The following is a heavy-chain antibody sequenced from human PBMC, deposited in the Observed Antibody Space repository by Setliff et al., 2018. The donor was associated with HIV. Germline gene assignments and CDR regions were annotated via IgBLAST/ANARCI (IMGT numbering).Heavy chain of an antibody. J-gene: IGHJ6*02. Sequence: PGGSLRLSCVASGFTFREKAMTWVRQAPGKGLEWLSYISSSGSTIYYADSVKGRFIISRDNAKNSLNLQMNSLRAEDTAVYYCARWGYSRDGMDVWGQGTTVTVSS. CDR2: ISSSGSTI. D-gene: IGHD4-4*01. V-gene: IGHV3-48*03. CDR3: ARWGYSRDGMDV. CDR1: GFTFREKA.